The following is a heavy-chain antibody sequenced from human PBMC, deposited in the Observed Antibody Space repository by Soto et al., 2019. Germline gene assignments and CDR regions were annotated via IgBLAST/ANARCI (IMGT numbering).Heavy chain of an antibody. Sequence: QLQLQESGPGLVKPPETLSLTCTVSGGSISRGPYYWGWVRQPPGKGLEWIGTISHSGRNYYNPSLKGRVTISAGPTKNQFSLRLTSVTAADTAVYFCARLGSSGWYQGSYFDYWGQGTLVTVSS. V-gene: IGHV4-39*01. CDR1: GGSISRGPYY. J-gene: IGHJ4*02. D-gene: IGHD6-19*01. CDR3: ARLGSSGWYQGSYFDY. CDR2: ISHSGRN.